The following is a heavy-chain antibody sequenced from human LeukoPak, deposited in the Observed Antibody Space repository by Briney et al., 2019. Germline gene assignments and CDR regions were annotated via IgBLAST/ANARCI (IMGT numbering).Heavy chain of an antibody. CDR2: INPSGGST. V-gene: IGHV1-46*01. CDR1: GYTFTSYY. Sequence: ASVTVSCKASGYTFTSYYMHWVRQAPGQGLEWMGIINPSGGSTSYAQKFQGRVTMTRDTSTSTVYVELSSLRSEDTAVYYCARGVDDYVWGSYRSNADYWGQGTLVTVSS. J-gene: IGHJ4*02. CDR3: ARGVDDYVWGSYRSNADY. D-gene: IGHD3-16*02.